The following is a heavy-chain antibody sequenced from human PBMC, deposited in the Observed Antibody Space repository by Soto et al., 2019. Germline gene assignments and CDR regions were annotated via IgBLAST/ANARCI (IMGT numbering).Heavy chain of an antibody. D-gene: IGHD3-3*02. CDR2: IFYTGST. J-gene: IGHJ4*02. CDR1: VFCINISCYY. Sequence: SSTXSLTCTFSVFCINISCYYLCWLRQPPGKVMEWIGSIFYTGSTYYNPSVKSRLSMSLDTSKKHFSLKLSSVTAEDTDVYYCERRGIKDQLATWGQGTLV. CDR3: ERRGIKDQLAT. V-gene: IGHV4-39*01.